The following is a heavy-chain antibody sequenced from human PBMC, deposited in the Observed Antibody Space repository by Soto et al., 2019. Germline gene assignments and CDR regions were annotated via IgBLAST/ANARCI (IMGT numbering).Heavy chain of an antibody. D-gene: IGHD7-27*01. Sequence: GGSLRLSCAASGFTFSSYWMSWVRQAPGKGLGWVANIKQDGSEKYYVDSVKGRFTISRDNAKNSLYLQMNSLRAEDTAVYYCASGKLGSDTYYFDYWGQGTLVTVSS. V-gene: IGHV3-7*03. CDR2: IKQDGSEK. CDR3: ASGKLGSDTYYFDY. CDR1: GFTFSSYW. J-gene: IGHJ4*02.